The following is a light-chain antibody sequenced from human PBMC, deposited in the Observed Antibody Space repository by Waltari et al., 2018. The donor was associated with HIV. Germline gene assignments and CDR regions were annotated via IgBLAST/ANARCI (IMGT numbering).Light chain of an antibody. CDR2: GAS. V-gene: IGKV3-20*01. J-gene: IGKJ1*01. Sequence: EIVFTQSPGTLSLSPGDRATLSCRASQSISSNFLAWYRQKPGQAPTLLIYGASSRATDIPDRFSGSGSETDFTLTIIRLEPEDFAVYYCQQYGSSPWTFGQGTKVEIK. CDR3: QQYGSSPWT. CDR1: QSISSNF.